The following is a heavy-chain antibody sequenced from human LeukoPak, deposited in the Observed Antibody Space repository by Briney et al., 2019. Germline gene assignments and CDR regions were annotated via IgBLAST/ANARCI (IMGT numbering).Heavy chain of an antibody. J-gene: IGHJ4*02. D-gene: IGHD3-9*01. CDR1: GFTVSNNY. CDR3: ARTDILTGYGVY. CDR2: LYRSGNT. V-gene: IGHV3-53*01. Sequence: PGGSLRLSCAASGFTVSNNYMSWVRQAPGKGLERVSVLYRSGNTYYADSVKGRFTISRDNSKNTLYLQMNSLRAEDTAVYYCARTDILTGYGVYWGQGTLVTVSS.